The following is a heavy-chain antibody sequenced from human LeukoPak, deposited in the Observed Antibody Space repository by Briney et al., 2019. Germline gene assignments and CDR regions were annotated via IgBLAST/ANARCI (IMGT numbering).Heavy chain of an antibody. D-gene: IGHD6-13*01. J-gene: IGHJ4*02. Sequence: GGSLRLSCAASGFTFSSYGMHWVRQAPGKGLEWVADIWFDGSNKYYADSVKGRFTISRDNSKNTLYLQMNSLRAEDTAVYYCARGAADPDYWGQGTLVTVSS. CDR3: ARGAADPDY. CDR1: GFTFSSYG. V-gene: IGHV3-33*01. CDR2: IWFDGSNK.